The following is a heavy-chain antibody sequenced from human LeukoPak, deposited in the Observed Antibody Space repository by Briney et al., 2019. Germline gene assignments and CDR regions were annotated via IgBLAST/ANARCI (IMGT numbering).Heavy chain of an antibody. CDR1: GGTFSSYA. J-gene: IGHJ4*02. Sequence: ASVKVSCKASGGTFSSYAISWVRQAPGQGLEWMGRIIPILGIANYAQKFQGRVTITADKATSTAYMELSSLRSEDTAVYYCARGYGEKGYWGQGTLVTVSS. V-gene: IGHV1-69*04. D-gene: IGHD4-17*01. CDR3: ARGYGEKGY. CDR2: IIPILGIA.